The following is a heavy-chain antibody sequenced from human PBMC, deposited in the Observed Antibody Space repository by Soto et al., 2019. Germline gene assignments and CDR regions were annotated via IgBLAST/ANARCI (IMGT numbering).Heavy chain of an antibody. Sequence: KSSETLSLTCAVSGGSVTTGNWWGWVRQPPGRGLEWIGEVFHTGSTSYNPSLKSRVTLSVDKSKNQFSLKLSSVTAADTAVYYCARANDDNYYGSGSENRPRSNWFDPWGQGTLVTVSS. CDR2: VFHTGST. CDR3: ARANDDNYYGSGSENRPRSNWFDP. V-gene: IGHV4-4*02. CDR1: GGSVTTGNW. J-gene: IGHJ5*02. D-gene: IGHD3-10*01.